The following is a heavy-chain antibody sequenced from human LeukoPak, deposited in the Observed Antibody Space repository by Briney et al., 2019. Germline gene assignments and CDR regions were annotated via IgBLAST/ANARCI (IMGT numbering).Heavy chain of an antibody. CDR2: IDQDGSEK. D-gene: IGHD3-3*01. CDR1: GFSFSSYW. CDR3: ARDQGTAIFGVIIPDWYFDL. Sequence: PGGSLRLSCAASGFSFSSYWMTWVRQAPGKGLEWVANIDQDGSEKYYVDSVKGRFAISRDNAKNSLYLQMNSLRAEDTAVYYCARDQGTAIFGVIIPDWYFDLWGRGTLVTVSS. J-gene: IGHJ2*01. V-gene: IGHV3-7*05.